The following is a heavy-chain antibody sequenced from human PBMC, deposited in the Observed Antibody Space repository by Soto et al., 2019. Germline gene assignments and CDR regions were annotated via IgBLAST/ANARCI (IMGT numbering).Heavy chain of an antibody. CDR3: AREARYDRGVYHYEGIDY. D-gene: IGHD3-22*01. CDR1: GFSFSDYS. Sequence: EVQLLKSGGGLAQPGGSLTLSCAASGFSFSDYSMNWVRRAPGKGLEWVSAFSAGGDYRHYADSVKGRFTISRDNSNNTLFLQMNSLRAEDSARYYCAREARYDRGVYHYEGIDYWGQGTLVTVSS. V-gene: IGHV3-23*01. CDR2: FSAGGDYR. J-gene: IGHJ4*02.